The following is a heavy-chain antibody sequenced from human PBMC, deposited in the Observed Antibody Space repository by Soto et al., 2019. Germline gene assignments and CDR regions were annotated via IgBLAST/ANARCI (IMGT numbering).Heavy chain of an antibody. V-gene: IGHV3-15*07. CDR1: GFTFSNAW. CDR2: IKSKTDGGTT. J-gene: IGHJ4*01. Sequence: GGSLRLSCAASGFTFSNAWINWVRQAPGKGLEWVGRIKSKTDGGTTDYAEPVKGRFAISRDDSNNMVYLQMNSLKIEDTAVNSCTTDSYSTIIIVRFDYGAHGTLVTSPQ. CDR3: TTDSYSTIIIVRFDY. D-gene: IGHD3-22*01.